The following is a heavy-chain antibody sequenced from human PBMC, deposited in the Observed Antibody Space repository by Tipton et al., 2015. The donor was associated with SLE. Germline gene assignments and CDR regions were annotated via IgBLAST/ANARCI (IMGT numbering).Heavy chain of an antibody. CDR3: AREVITITDSDAFDI. CDR2: SNPSGST. CDR1: GFTFGDYA. D-gene: IGHD2-21*01. Sequence: LRLSCTASGFTFGDYAMSWVRQAPGKGLEWVGESNPSGSTNYNPSHKSRVTMSVDTSKNQFFMRLSSATAADTAVYYCAREVITITDSDAFDIWGQGTMVTVSS. J-gene: IGHJ3*02. V-gene: IGHV4-34*09.